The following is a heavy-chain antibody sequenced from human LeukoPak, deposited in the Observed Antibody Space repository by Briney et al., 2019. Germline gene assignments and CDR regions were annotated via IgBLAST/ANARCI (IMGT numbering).Heavy chain of an antibody. CDR2: IYHTGDT. CDR1: GTSVSNYIFY. V-gene: IGHV4-31*03. Sequence: LSETLSLTCSVSGTSVSNYIFYWNWIRQQPGKGLEWIGYIYHTGDTFYNPSLKSRVTISLDTSQNQFSLKMTSVTGADTAMYYRGKVGGNSNSWGQGTLVTVSS. J-gene: IGHJ5*02. D-gene: IGHD4-23*01. CDR3: GKVGGNSNS.